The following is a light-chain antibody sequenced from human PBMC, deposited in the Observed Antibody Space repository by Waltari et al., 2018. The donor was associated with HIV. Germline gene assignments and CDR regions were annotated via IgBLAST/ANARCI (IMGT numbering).Light chain of an antibody. Sequence: DIQMTQSPSSLSASVGDRVTITCRAGQSIAAYLNWYQQKPGKAPKLLIYAASTLQSGVPSRFRGSGSGTDFTLTISSLQPEDFATYFCQQSYSSPRTFGQGTKLEIK. V-gene: IGKV1-39*01. CDR3: QQSYSSPRT. J-gene: IGKJ2*01. CDR1: QSIAAY. CDR2: AAS.